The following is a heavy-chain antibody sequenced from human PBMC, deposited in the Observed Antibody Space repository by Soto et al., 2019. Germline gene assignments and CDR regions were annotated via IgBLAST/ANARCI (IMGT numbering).Heavy chain of an antibody. D-gene: IGHD3-10*01. CDR2: INPNSGGT. Sequence: ASVKVSCKASGYTFTGYYMHWVRQAPGQGLEWMGWINPNSGGTNYAQKFQGRVTMTRDTSISTAYMELSRLRSDDTAVYCCAREYGSGSYYTDAFDIWGQGTMVTVSS. CDR3: AREYGSGSYYTDAFDI. V-gene: IGHV1-2*02. J-gene: IGHJ3*02. CDR1: GYTFTGYY.